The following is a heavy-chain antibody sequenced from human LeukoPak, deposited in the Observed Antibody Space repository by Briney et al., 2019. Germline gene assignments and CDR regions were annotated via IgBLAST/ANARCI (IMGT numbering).Heavy chain of an antibody. V-gene: IGHV3-7*01. CDR2: VNIDGTEQ. CDR1: GFTFTNAW. CDR3: ARLDAAGRVLNA. Sequence: GGSLRLSCAASGFTFTNAWMSWVRQAPGKGLEWVANVNIDGTEQHFVDSVEGRSTISRDNAKRSLFLQMNSLRADDTAVYYCARLDAAGRVLNAWGQGTMVSVSS. J-gene: IGHJ3*01. D-gene: IGHD2-15*01.